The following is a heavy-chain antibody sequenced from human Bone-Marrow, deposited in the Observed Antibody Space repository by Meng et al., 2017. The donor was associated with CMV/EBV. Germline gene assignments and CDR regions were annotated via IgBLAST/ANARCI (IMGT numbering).Heavy chain of an antibody. Sequence: SETLSVTCTVSGYSIRSDFFWGWIRQPPGKGLEWIGINDSGTTYYNPSLKSRVAISVDTPETQFSLKLSAVTAADTAIYYCVRHIIVVPGRGYGVDVWGPGTTVTVSS. J-gene: IGHJ6*02. CDR2: INDSGTT. V-gene: IGHV4-38-2*02. CDR1: GYSIRSDFF. D-gene: IGHD2-15*01. CDR3: VRHIIVVPGRGYGVDV.